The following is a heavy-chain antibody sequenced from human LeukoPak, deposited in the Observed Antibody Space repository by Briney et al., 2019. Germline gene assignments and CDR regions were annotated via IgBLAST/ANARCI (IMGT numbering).Heavy chain of an antibody. V-gene: IGHV3-21*01. CDR3: ARDGVLFGESVYYFDY. Sequence: GGSLRLSCAASGFTFSSYSIAWVRQAPGKGLEWVSSISFSNKYIYYGDSVKGRFTISRDNAKNSVYLQMNSLRVEDTAVYYCARDGVLFGESVYYFDYWGQGALVTVSS. D-gene: IGHD3-10*02. CDR2: ISFSNKYI. CDR1: GFTFSSYS. J-gene: IGHJ4*02.